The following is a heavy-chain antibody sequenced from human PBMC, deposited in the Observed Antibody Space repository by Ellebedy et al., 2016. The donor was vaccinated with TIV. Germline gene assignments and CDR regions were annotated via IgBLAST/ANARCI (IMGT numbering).Heavy chain of an antibody. D-gene: IGHD4-17*01. CDR2: IYYSGST. V-gene: IGHV4-39*07. CDR1: GGSISSSSYY. J-gene: IGHJ4*02. CDR3: ARVGHYGDYHFDY. Sequence: GSLRLSCTVSGGSISSSSYYWGWIRQPPGKGLEWIGSIYYSGSTYYNPSLKSRVTISVDTSKNQFSLKLSSVTAADTAVYYCARVGHYGDYHFDYWGQGTLVTVSS.